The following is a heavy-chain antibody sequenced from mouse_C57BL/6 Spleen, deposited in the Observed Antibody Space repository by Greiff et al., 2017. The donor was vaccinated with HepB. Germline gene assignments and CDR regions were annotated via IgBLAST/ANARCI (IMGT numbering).Heavy chain of an antibody. CDR1: GYAFSSSW. J-gene: IGHJ2*01. V-gene: IGHV1-82*01. CDR3: AREVDSSGYYFDD. D-gene: IGHD3-2*02. CDR2: IYPGDGDT. Sequence: QVQLQQSGPELVKPGASVKISCKASGYAFSSSWMNWVKQRPGKGLEWIGRIYPGDGDTNYNGKFKGKATLTADKSSSTAYMQLSSLTSEDSAVYFCAREVDSSGYYFDDWGQGTTLTVSS.